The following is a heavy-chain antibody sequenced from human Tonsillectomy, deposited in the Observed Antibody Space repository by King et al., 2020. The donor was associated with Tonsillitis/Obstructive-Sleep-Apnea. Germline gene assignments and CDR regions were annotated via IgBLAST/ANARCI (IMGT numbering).Heavy chain of an antibody. J-gene: IGHJ3*02. V-gene: IGHV1-46*01. CDR3: ASGIAVRNAFDI. CDR1: GYIFTTYS. D-gene: IGHD6-19*01. Sequence: QLVQSGAEVKPPGASVKVPCKASGYIFTTYSIHWVRQAPGQGLEWMGIISPSVGSTVYAQKFQGRVTMARDTSTSTVYMELISLRSEDTAVYYCASGIAVRNAFDIWGQGTMVTVSS. CDR2: ISPSVGST.